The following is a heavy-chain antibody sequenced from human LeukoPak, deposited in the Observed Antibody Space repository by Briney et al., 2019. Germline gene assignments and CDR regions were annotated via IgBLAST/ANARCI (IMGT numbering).Heavy chain of an antibody. CDR1: GFTFSSYA. CDR3: AKDRLNSRGPFYFDY. CDR2: ISGSGGST. D-gene: IGHD2-21*01. Sequence: PGGSLRLSCAASGFTFSSYAMSWVRQAPGKGLEWVSAISGSGGSTYYADSVKGRFTISRDNSKNTLYLQMNSLRAEDTAVYYCAKDRLNSRGPFYFDYWGQGTLVTVSS. V-gene: IGHV3-23*01. J-gene: IGHJ4*02.